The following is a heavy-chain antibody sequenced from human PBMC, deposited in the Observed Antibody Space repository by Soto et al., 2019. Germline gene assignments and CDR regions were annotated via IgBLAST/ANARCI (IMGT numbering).Heavy chain of an antibody. CDR1: GHTVTDLS. J-gene: IGHJ4*02. V-gene: IGHV1-24*01. CDR2: FDPEDGET. Sequence: QVQLVQSGAEVKKPGTSVKVSCKVSGHTVTDLSMHWVRLAPGGGLEWMGRFDPEDGETIYAEKFQGRLNMTEDTSTDTAYMELNSLTYEDTALYYCATENTRRGLTLFGVVIAALYYWGQGTLVTVSS. D-gene: IGHD3-3*01. CDR3: ATENTRRGLTLFGVVIAALYY.